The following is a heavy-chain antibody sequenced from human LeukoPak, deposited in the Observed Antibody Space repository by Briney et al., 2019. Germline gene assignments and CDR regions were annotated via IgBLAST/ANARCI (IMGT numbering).Heavy chain of an antibody. V-gene: IGHV3-74*01. Sequence: GGPLRLFCAACGFTFSCYWIHWVRQAPGKWLLWVSRINSDGSSTSYADSVKGRFTISRDNAKNTLYLQMNSLRAEDTAVYYCARGGSRYYDLGMVWGQGTTVTVSS. CDR1: GFTFSCYW. D-gene: IGHD3-3*01. J-gene: IGHJ6*02. CDR3: ARGGSRYYDLGMV. CDR2: INSDGSST.